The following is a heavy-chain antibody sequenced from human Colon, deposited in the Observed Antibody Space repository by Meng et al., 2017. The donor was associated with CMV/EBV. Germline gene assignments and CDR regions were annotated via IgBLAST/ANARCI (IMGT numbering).Heavy chain of an antibody. V-gene: IGHV1-18*01. CDR2: ISADNRYT. J-gene: IGHJ4*02. CDR3: ARVYEYSSSWGSDY. CDR1: GYVFDLYG. D-gene: IGHD6-6*01. Sequence: QVQLVQSGAEVKKPGASVKGSCKTSGYVFDLYGISWVRQAPGQGLEWMGWISADNRYTSYAQKLEGRVTMTRDTSTSTAYMELRSLRSDDTAVYYCARVYEYSSSWGSDYWGQGTLVTVSS.